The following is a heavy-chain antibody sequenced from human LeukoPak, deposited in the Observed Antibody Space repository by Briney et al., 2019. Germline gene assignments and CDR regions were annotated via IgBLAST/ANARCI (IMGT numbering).Heavy chain of an antibody. V-gene: IGHV4-31*03. CDR3: AKLGPLDTYRQGKYLMDV. D-gene: IGHD2-2*01. CDR2: IYYTLST. Sequence: PSETLSLTCTVSGHSIISDGCSWNWLRKHRGKGLEWIGYIYYTLSTHYNPSLKSRVDIAVDTSKDQFSLKLRSVSAAGTAVYYCAKLGPLDTYRQGKYLMDVWGQGTTVTVSS. J-gene: IGHJ6*02. CDR1: GHSIISDGCS.